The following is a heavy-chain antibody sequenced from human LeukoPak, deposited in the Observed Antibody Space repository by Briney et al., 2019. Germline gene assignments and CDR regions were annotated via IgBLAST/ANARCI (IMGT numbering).Heavy chain of an antibody. Sequence: GGSLRLSCAASGFIFSNYWMNWVRQAPGKGLEWVSGISWNSGSIGYADSVKGRFTISRDNAKNSLYLQMNSLRAEDTALYYCAKDTFERLSSFDYWGQGTLVTVSS. J-gene: IGHJ4*02. CDR2: ISWNSGSI. D-gene: IGHD6-25*01. CDR1: GFIFSNYW. CDR3: AKDTFERLSSFDY. V-gene: IGHV3-9*01.